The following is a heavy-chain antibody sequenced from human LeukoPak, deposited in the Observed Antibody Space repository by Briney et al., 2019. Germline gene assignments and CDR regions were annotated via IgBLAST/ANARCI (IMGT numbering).Heavy chain of an antibody. CDR2: ISGSGGST. J-gene: IGHJ4*02. D-gene: IGHD4-17*01. CDR1: GFTFSSYA. Sequence: GGSLRLSCAASGFTFSSYAMSWVRQAPGKGLEWVSAISGSGGSTYYGDSVKGRFTISRDNSKNTLYLQMNSLRAEDTAVYYCAKAPWGDYVPDFDYWGQGTLVTVSS. CDR3: AKAPWGDYVPDFDY. V-gene: IGHV3-23*01.